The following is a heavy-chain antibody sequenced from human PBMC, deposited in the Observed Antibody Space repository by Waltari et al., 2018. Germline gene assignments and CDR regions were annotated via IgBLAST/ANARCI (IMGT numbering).Heavy chain of an antibody. CDR2: ISWNSGSI. D-gene: IGHD3-10*01. Sequence: EVQLVQSGGGLVQPGGSLTVSCEVSGFTSRHYWMPWVRQAPGKGLEWVSGISWNSGSIGYADSVKGRFTISRDNAKNSLYLQMNSLRAEDTALYYCAKDSPGFGELFSWYFDLWGRGTLVTVSS. V-gene: IGHV3-9*02. CDR1: GFTSRHYW. CDR3: AKDSPGFGELFSWYFDL. J-gene: IGHJ2*01.